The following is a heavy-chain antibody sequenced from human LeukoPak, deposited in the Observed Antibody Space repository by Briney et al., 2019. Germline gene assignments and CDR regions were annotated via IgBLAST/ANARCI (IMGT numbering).Heavy chain of an antibody. D-gene: IGHD4-17*01. CDR1: GGTFSSSG. J-gene: IGHJ4*02. CDR3: ARTELYGDYALHY. CDR2: IIPIFGTA. Sequence: SVKVSCKASGGTFSSSGISWVRQAPGQGLEWMGGIIPIFGTAKYAQKFQGRVTITADESTSTAHMEVSSLRSEDTAVYYCARTELYGDYALHYWGQGTLVTVSS. V-gene: IGHV1-69*01.